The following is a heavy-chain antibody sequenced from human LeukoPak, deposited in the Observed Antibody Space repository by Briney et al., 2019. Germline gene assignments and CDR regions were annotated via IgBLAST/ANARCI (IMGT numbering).Heavy chain of an antibody. V-gene: IGHV1-2*06. Sequence: GASVKVSCKASGYTFTGNYMHWVRQAPGQGLEWMGRINPNSGGTNYAQKFQGRATMTRDTSISTAYMELSRLRSDDTAVYYCAGDQNIVVVVAATGAFDIWGQGTMVTVSS. CDR3: AGDQNIVVVVAATGAFDI. CDR2: INPNSGGT. CDR1: GYTFTGNY. J-gene: IGHJ3*02. D-gene: IGHD2-15*01.